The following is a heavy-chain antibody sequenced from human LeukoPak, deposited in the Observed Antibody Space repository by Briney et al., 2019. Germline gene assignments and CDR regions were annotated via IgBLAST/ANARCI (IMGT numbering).Heavy chain of an antibody. CDR3: ARSHSVWTSFDY. J-gene: IGHJ4*02. CDR1: GGSISSYY. D-gene: IGHD3/OR15-3a*01. V-gene: IGHV4-59*01. CDR2: IYYSGST. Sequence: SETLSLTCTDPGGSISSYYRSWIRQPPGKGLEWIGYIYYSGSTNYNPSLKSRVTISVDTSKNQFSLKLSSVTAADTAVYYCARSHSVWTSFDYWGQGTLVTVSS.